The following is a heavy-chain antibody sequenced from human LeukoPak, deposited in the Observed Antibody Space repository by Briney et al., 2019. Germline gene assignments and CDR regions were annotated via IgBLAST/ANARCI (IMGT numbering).Heavy chain of an antibody. Sequence: PGGSLRLSCAASGFSFNNYAMSWVRQAPGKGLEWVSAISTTGGSTYYADSVKGRFTISRDNSNNTLSLQMHSLRVEDTAVYYCAKDWTTVVTPKGYYFDSWGQGTLVTVSS. CDR2: ISTTGGST. CDR1: GFSFNNYA. V-gene: IGHV3-23*01. CDR3: AKDWTTVVTPKGYYFDS. D-gene: IGHD4-23*01. J-gene: IGHJ4*02.